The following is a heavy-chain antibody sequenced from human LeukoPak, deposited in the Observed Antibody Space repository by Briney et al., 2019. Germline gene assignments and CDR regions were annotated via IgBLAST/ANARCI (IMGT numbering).Heavy chain of an antibody. CDR2: IKSKTDGGTR. J-gene: IGHJ5*02. V-gene: IGHV3-15*01. D-gene: IGHD2-2*02. Sequence: GGSLRLSCTASGFTFSNAWMSWVRQAPGKGLEWIGRIKSKTDGGTRDFAAPVRGRFTISRDNSKNTLYLQMNSLRAEDTAVYYCARTIERVVPAAILGFGGWFDPWGQGTLVTVSS. CDR3: ARTIERVVPAAILGFGGWFDP. CDR1: GFTFSNAW.